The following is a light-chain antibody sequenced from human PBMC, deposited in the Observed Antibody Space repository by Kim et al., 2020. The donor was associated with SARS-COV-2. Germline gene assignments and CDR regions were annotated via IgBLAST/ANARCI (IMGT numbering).Light chain of an antibody. J-gene: IGKJ2*01. CDR3: QQYESPPMYT. CDR1: QSVSSSY. Sequence: EIVLMQSPGTLSLSPGERATLSCRASQSVSSSYLAWYQQKPGQAPRLLIYGASTRATGIPDRFSGGGSGTDFTLTISRLEPEDFAVYYCQQYESPPMYTFGQGTKLEI. CDR2: GAS. V-gene: IGKV3-20*01.